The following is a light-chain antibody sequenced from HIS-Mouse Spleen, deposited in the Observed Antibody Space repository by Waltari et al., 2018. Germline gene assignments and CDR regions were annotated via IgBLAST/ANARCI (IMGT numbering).Light chain of an antibody. CDR2: KVS. Sequence: DVVMTQSPLSLPVTLGQPASISCRSSQSLVHSDGNTYLNWFKQRPGQSPRRLIYKVSTRDSGVPDRFSGSGSGTDFTLKISRVEAEDVGVYYCMQGTHWPFTFGPGTKVDIK. V-gene: IGKV2-30*02. J-gene: IGKJ3*01. CDR3: MQGTHWPFT. CDR1: QSLVHSDGNTY.